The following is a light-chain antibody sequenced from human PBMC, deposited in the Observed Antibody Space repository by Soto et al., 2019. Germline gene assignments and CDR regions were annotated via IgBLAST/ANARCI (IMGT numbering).Light chain of an antibody. Sequence: EIVMTQSPATLSVSQGERATLSCRASQSVSNNLAWYQQKPGQAPRLLIYGASTRATGIPARFSGSGSGTEFTLTISSLQSEDFAVYYCQQYNSWPLTFGGGTKVAIK. CDR2: GAS. CDR3: QQYNSWPLT. J-gene: IGKJ4*01. CDR1: QSVSNN. V-gene: IGKV3-15*01.